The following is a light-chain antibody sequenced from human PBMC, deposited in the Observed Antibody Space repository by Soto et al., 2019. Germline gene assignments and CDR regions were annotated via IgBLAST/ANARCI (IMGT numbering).Light chain of an antibody. CDR2: DAS. Sequence: DSQRTPPPCSLSASVGGRVTSTCQASQNINNYLNWYQQKPGRAPKLLIYDASNLEAGVPSRFRGSGSGTDFTFTISRLQPEDIATYYCQQYENLPTFGQGTRLEIK. V-gene: IGKV1-33*01. J-gene: IGKJ5*01. CDR1: QNINNY. CDR3: QQYENLPT.